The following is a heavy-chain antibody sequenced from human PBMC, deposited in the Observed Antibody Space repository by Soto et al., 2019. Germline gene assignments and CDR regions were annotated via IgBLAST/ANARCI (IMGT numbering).Heavy chain of an antibody. J-gene: IGHJ4*02. V-gene: IGHV1-69*01. CDR1: GGTFSSYA. Sequence: QVQLVQSGAEVKKPGSSVKVSCKASGGTFSSYAISWVRQAPGQGLEWMGGIIPIFGTANYAQKFQGRVTITADESTSTAYRELSSLRSEDPAGYYWARREERALYYFDYGGRGPLVTASS. D-gene: IGHD1-26*01. CDR2: IIPIFGTA. CDR3: ARREERALYYFDY.